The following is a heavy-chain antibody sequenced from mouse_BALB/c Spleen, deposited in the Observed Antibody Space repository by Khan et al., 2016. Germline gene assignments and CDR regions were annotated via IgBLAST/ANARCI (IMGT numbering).Heavy chain of an antibody. CDR3: AIDGTMITTTGFDY. CDR2: ISYSGST. Sequence: EVQLQESGPSLVKPSQTLSLTCSVTGDSITSGYWNWIRKFPGNKLEYMGYISYSGSTYYNPSLKSRISITRDTSKNQYYLQLNSVTTEDTATYDCAIDGTMITTTGFDYCGRGTTLTVSS. V-gene: IGHV3-8*02. J-gene: IGHJ2*01. D-gene: IGHD2-4*01. CDR1: GDSITSGY.